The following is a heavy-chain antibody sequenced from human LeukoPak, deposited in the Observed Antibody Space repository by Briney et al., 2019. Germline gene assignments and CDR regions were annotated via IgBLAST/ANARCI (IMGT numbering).Heavy chain of an antibody. V-gene: IGHV4-4*07. CDR1: GGSFSGYY. J-gene: IGHJ2*01. Sequence: SETLSLTCAVYGGSFSGYYWSWIRQPAGKGLEWIGRIYTSGSTDYNPSLKSRVTMSVDTSKNQFSLKLSSVTAADTAVYYCARDLGDGYKKDWYFDLWGRGTLVTVSS. CDR3: ARDLGDGYKKDWYFDL. D-gene: IGHD5-24*01. CDR2: IYTSGST.